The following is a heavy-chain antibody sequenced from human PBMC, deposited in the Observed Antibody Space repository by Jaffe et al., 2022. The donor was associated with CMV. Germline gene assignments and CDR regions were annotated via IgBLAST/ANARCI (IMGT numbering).Heavy chain of an antibody. CDR2: IYPDYSDT. V-gene: IGHV5-51*01. D-gene: IGHD5-18*01. CDR3: ATFPDTAVAYFNY. J-gene: IGHJ4*02. CDR1: GYSFTSYW. Sequence: EVQLVQSGAEVKKPGESLKISCKGSGYSFTSYWIGWVRQMPGKGLEWVAIIYPDYSDTRYNPSFRGQVTISADKSISTAYLQWSSLTASDTAMYYCATFPDTAVAYFNYWGQGTLVTVSS.